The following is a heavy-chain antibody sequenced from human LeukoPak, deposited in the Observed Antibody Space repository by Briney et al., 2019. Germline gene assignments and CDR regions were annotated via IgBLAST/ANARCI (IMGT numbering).Heavy chain of an antibody. V-gene: IGHV3-64D*09. CDR1: GFTFSTYA. J-gene: IGHJ4*02. D-gene: IGHD6-19*01. CDR3: AKAGYSSGWRNFDY. CDR2: IGSYGSST. Sequence: PGGSLRLSCSASGFTFSTYAMHWVRQAPGKGLEYVSAIGSYGSSTYYADSVKGRFTISRDNSKNTLYLQMSSLRAEDTAVFYCAKAGYSSGWRNFDYWGQGTLVTVSS.